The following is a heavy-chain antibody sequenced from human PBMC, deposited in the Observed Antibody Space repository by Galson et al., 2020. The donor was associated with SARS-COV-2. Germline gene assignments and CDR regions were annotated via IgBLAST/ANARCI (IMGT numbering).Heavy chain of an antibody. J-gene: IGHJ4*02. CDR2: IIWNDDK. CDR1: GSSLSTSGVG. V-gene: IGHV2-5*01. Sequence: YGPKLVKPTQTLTQTRTLSGSSLSTSGVGLGWIRQPPGKALEWLALIIWNDDKWYSPSLKGRLTITKDTSKHQVVLTMTNMDPVDTGTYYCAQCITDDYSVYYFDYWAREPWSPSPQ. D-gene: IGHD4-4*01. CDR3: AQCITDDYSVYYFDY.